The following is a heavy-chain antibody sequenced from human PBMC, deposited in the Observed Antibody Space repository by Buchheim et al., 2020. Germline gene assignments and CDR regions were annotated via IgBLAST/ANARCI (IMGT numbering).Heavy chain of an antibody. V-gene: IGHV4-39*01. CDR1: GGSISSSSYY. Sequence: QLQLQESGPGLVKPSETLSLTCTVSGGSISSSSYYWGWIRQPPGKGLEWIGSIYYSGSTYYNPSLQSRVTISVDTSKNQFSLKLSSVTAADTAVYYCARQGYDFLLYSGGRYWGQGTL. CDR2: IYYSGST. CDR3: ARQGYDFLLYSGGRY. D-gene: IGHD3-3*01. J-gene: IGHJ4*02.